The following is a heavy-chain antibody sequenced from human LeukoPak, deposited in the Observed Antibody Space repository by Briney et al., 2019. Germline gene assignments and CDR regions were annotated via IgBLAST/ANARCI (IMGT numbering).Heavy chain of an antibody. CDR2: IYYSGST. V-gene: IGHV4-31*03. D-gene: IGHD6-6*01. CDR1: GGSISSGGYS. CDR3: ARGRIAARLRYYYYYMDV. Sequence: SETLSLTCTVSGGSISSGGYSWSWIRQHPGKGLEWIGYIYYSGSTYYNPSLKSRVTISVDTSKNQFSLKLSSVTAADTAVYYCARGRIAARLRYYYYYMDVWGKGTTVTVSS. J-gene: IGHJ6*03.